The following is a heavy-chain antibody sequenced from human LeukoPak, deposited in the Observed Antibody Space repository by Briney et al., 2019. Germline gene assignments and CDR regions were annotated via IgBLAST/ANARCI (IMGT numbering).Heavy chain of an antibody. Sequence: SETLSLTCTVSGGSISCSSYYWGWIRQPPGKGLEWIGSIYYSGSTYYNPSLKSRVTISVDTSKNQFSLKLSPVTAADTAVYYCARDRGTWNDDGFDYWGQGTLVTVSS. V-gene: IGHV4-39*07. CDR3: ARDRGTWNDDGFDY. CDR2: IYYSGST. CDR1: GGSISCSSYY. J-gene: IGHJ4*02. D-gene: IGHD1-1*01.